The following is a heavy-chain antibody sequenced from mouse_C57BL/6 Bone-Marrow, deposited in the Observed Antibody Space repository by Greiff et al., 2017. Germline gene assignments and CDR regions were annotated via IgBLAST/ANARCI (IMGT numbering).Heavy chain of an antibody. J-gene: IGHJ2*01. CDR2: IYPGDGDT. CDR3: ARDTTVVAHYFDY. Sequence: QVQLQQSGPELVKPGASVKISCKASGYAFSSSWMNWVKQRPGKGLEWIGRIYPGDGDTNYNGKFKGKATLTADKSSRKAYMQLSSLTSEDSAVYFCARDTTVVAHYFDYWGQGTTLTVSS. CDR1: GYAFSSSW. D-gene: IGHD1-1*01. V-gene: IGHV1-82*01.